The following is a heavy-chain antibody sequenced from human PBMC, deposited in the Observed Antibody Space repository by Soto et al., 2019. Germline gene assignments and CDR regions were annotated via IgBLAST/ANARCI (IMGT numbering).Heavy chain of an antibody. J-gene: IGHJ4*02. CDR2: FSHTGGT. Sequence: SETLSLTCAVSGASISSGGHSWTWIRQPPGEGLEWIGYFSHTGGTYYNPSLKSRVIISVDGSKNHLSLKLRSVTAADTAVYYCARLNGDPDSWGQGTLVTAPQ. D-gene: IGHD7-27*01. CDR3: ARLNGDPDS. V-gene: IGHV4-30-2*01. CDR1: GASISSGGHS.